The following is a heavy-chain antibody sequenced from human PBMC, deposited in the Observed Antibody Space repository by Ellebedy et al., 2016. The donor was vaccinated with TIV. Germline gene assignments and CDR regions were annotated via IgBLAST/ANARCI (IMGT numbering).Heavy chain of an antibody. CDR2: FGVSGGTT. V-gene: IGHV3-23*01. CDR3: ARGKSGTFIHHAFDY. J-gene: IGHJ4*02. Sequence: GESLKISCAASGFTFSNYAMSWVRQAPGKGLEWVAGFGVSGGTTYYVDSVKGRFTISRDNSRNTLYLYMNSLRADDTAIYYCARGKSGTFIHHAFDYWGQGTLVTVSS. D-gene: IGHD3-16*01. CDR1: GFTFSNYA.